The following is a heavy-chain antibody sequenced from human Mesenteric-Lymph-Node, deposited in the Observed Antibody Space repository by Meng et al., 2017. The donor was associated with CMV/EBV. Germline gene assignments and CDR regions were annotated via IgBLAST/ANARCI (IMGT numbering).Heavy chain of an antibody. CDR1: GFTFRTYT. Sequence: GESLKISCAASGFTFRTYTMNWVRQAPGKGLEWVSSITSSSSFIYYAGSVKGRFTVSRDNAKNSLYLQMNSLRAEDTAVYYCARDQGDRLPPYYYYGMDVWGQGTTVTVSS. D-gene: IGHD4-11*01. CDR2: ITSSSSFI. V-gene: IGHV3-21*01. J-gene: IGHJ6*02. CDR3: ARDQGDRLPPYYYYGMDV.